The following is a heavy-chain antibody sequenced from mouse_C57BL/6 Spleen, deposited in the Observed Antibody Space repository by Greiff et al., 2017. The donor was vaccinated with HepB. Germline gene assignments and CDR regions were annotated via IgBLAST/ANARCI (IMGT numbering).Heavy chain of an antibody. CDR3: ARASDYFAY. D-gene: IGHD2-4*01. CDR2: IRSDSSTI. J-gene: IGHJ3*01. Sequence: EVKLVEPGGGLVKPGASLKLSCAASGFTFSDYGMHWVSQAPEKGLEWVAYIRSDSSTIYYADTVKGRVTISRDNANNTLYLQMSSLRSEDTAMYYCARASDYFAYWGQGTLLTVSA. CDR1: GFTFSDYG. V-gene: IGHV5-17*01.